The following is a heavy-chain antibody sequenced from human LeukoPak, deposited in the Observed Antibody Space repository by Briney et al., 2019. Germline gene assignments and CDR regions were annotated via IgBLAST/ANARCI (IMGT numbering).Heavy chain of an antibody. V-gene: IGHV3-23*01. D-gene: IGHD1-26*01. J-gene: IGHJ6*02. CDR3: AKKGLGFYPSGMDV. Sequence: GGSPRLSCAASGFTFSSYAMSWVRQVPGKGLEGVSVISGSGGSTYYADSVKGRFTISRDNSKKTLYLQMNSLRAEDTAVYYCAKKGLGFYPSGMDVWGQGTTVTVSS. CDR2: ISGSGGST. CDR1: GFTFSSYA.